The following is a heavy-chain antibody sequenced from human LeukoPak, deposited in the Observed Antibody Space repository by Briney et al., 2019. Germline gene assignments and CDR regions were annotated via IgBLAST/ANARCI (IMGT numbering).Heavy chain of an antibody. D-gene: IGHD2-8*01. CDR1: GFTFSNYA. CDR2: ISGSSVST. V-gene: IGHV3-23*01. J-gene: IGHJ4*02. Sequence: GGSLRLSCAASGFTFSNYAMSWVRRAPGTVLEGVSGISGSSVSTYYADSVKGRFTISRDNSKNTLYLQMNSLRAEDTAVYNCAKCPPYCTNGVCYTQKYYFDYWGQGTLVTVSS. CDR3: AKCPPYCTNGVCYTQKYYFDY.